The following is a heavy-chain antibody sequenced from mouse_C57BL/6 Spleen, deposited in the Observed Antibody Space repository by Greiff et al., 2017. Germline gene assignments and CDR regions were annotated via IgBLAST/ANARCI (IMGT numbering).Heavy chain of an antibody. J-gene: IGHJ3*01. CDR2: IYPGDGDT. Sequence: VKLMESGAELVKPGASVKISCKASGYAFSSYWMNWVKQRPGKGLEWIGQIYPGDGDTNYNGKFKGKATLTADKSSSTAYMQLSSLTSEDSAVYFCARRGSNYAWFAYWGQGTLVTVSA. D-gene: IGHD2-5*01. V-gene: IGHV1-80*01. CDR3: ARRGSNYAWFAY. CDR1: GYAFSSYW.